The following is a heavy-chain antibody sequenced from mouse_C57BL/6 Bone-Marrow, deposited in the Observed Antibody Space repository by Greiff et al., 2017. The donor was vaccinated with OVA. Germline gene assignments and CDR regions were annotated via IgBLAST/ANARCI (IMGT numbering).Heavy chain of an antibody. J-gene: IGHJ3*01. V-gene: IGHV1-82*01. CDR2: IYPGDGDT. Sequence: VQLQESGPELVKPGASVKISCKASGYAFSSSWMNWVKQRPGKGLEWIGRIYPGDGDTNYNGKFKGKATLTADKSTSTAYMQLSSLASEDSAVYFCARITGTRAYWGQGTLVTVSA. CDR3: ARITGTRAY. CDR1: GYAFSSSW. D-gene: IGHD4-1*01.